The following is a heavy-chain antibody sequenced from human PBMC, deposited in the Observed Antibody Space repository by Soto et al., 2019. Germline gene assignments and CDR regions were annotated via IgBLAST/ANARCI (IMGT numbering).Heavy chain of an antibody. J-gene: IGHJ2*01. D-gene: IGHD2-2*01. CDR2: ISPYNGNT. CDR1: GYTFTNYG. Sequence: QGQLVQSGDEVKKPGSSVMVSCKASGYTFTNYGISWVRQAPGHGLEWMGWISPYNGNTKYPQKLQGSVTMTTDTSTRTSYMELRSLRSDDTAVCCCARDGDRCTSTRCSLRPDTPFDLWGRGTLVTVSS. V-gene: IGHV1-18*01. CDR3: ARDGDRCTSTRCSLRPDTPFDL.